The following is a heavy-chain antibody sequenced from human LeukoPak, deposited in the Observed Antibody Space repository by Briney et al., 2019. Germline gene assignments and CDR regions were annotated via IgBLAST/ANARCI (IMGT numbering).Heavy chain of an antibody. CDR3: AKGGYCSGGSCYLNWFDP. D-gene: IGHD2-15*01. J-gene: IGHJ5*02. Sequence: GGSLRLSCAASGFTFSSYAMSWVRQAPGKGLGWVSAISGSGGSTYYADSVKGRFTISRDNSKNTLYLQMNSLRAEDTAVYYCAKGGYCSGGSCYLNWFDPWGQGALVTVSS. CDR1: GFTFSSYA. V-gene: IGHV3-23*01. CDR2: ISGSGGST.